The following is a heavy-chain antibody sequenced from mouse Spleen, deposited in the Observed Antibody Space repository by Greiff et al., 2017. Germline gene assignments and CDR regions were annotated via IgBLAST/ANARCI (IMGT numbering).Heavy chain of an antibody. J-gene: IGHJ4*01. V-gene: IGHV2-2*01. CDR2: IWSGGST. CDR3: ARRGYDDAMDY. D-gene: IGHD2-14*01. CDR1: GFSLTSYG. Sequence: QVQLKESGPGLVQPSQSLSITCTVSGFSLTSYGVHWVRQSPGKGLEWLGVIWSGGSTDYNAAFISRLSISKDNSKSQVFSKMNSLQADDTAIYYCARRGYDDAMDYWGQGTSVTVSS.